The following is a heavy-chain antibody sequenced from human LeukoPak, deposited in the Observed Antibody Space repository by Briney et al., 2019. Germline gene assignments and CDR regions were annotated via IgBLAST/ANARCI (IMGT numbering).Heavy chain of an antibody. Sequence: ASVKVSCKVSGYTLTELSMHWVRQAPGKGLEWMGGFHPEDGETVYAQKFQGRVTMTEDTSTDTAYMELSSLRSEGTAVYYCATGKIYCSTTSCSDDSWGQGTLVTVSS. CDR3: ATGKIYCSTTSCSDDS. D-gene: IGHD2-2*01. J-gene: IGHJ4*02. CDR2: FHPEDGET. V-gene: IGHV1-24*01. CDR1: GYTLTELS.